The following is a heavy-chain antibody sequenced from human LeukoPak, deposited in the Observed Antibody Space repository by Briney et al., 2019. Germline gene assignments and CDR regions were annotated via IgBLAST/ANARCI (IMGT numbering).Heavy chain of an antibody. V-gene: IGHV3-23*01. CDR3: AKERAPVGAFDI. CDR2: ISGSGGST. D-gene: IGHD4-23*01. Sequence: SGGSLRLSCAASGFTFSSYAMSWVRQAPGKGLEWVLAISGSGGSTYYADSVKGRFTISRDNSKNTLYLQMNSLRAEDTAVYYCAKERAPVGAFDIWGQGTMVTVSS. J-gene: IGHJ3*02. CDR1: GFTFSSYA.